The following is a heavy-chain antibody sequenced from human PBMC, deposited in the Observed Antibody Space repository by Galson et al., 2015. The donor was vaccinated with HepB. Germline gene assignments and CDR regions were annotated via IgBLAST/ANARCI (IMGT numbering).Heavy chain of an antibody. D-gene: IGHD6-13*01. V-gene: IGHV3-48*02. CDR3: ARDSSGWFQS. J-gene: IGHJ4*02. CDR1: GFTFSTNS. Sequence: SLRLSCAASGFTFSTNSMNWVRQAPGKGLEWVSYISFSSSNIYYADSVKGRFTISRDNAKSSLYLQMNSLRDEDTAVYYCARDSSGWFQSWGQGTLVTVSS. CDR2: ISFSSSNI.